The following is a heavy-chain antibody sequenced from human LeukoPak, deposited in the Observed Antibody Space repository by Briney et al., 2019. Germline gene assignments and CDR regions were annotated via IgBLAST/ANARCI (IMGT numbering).Heavy chain of an antibody. J-gene: IGHJ4*02. V-gene: IGHV3-23*01. CDR3: AKQRSEVVVAATNY. D-gene: IGHD2-15*01. CDR1: GFTFSSYA. CDR2: ISGSGGST. Sequence: GGSLRLSCAASGFTFSSYAMSWVRQAPGNGLEWVSAISGSGGSTYYADSVKGRFTISRDNSKNTLYLQMNSLRAEDTAVYYCAKQRSEVVVAATNYWGQGTLVTVSS.